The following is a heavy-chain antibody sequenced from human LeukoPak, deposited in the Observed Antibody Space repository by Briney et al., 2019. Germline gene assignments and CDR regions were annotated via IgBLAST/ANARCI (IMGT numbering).Heavy chain of an antibody. CDR2: IYHSGST. J-gene: IGHJ6*03. V-gene: IGHV4-30-2*01. D-gene: IGHD1-26*01. CDR1: GGSISSGSYH. CDR3: ARGVVGATYYYYYYMDV. Sequence: SETLSLTCSVSGGSISSGSYHWSWIRQPAGKGLEWIGYIYHSGSTYYNPSLKSRVTISVDRSKNQFSLKLSSVTAADTAVYYCARGVVGATYYYYYYMDVWGKGTTVTVSS.